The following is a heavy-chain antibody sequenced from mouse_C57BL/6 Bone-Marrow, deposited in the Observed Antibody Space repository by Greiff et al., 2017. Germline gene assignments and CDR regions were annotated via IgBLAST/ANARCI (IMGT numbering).Heavy chain of an antibody. D-gene: IGHD1-1*01. CDR1: GYAFSSSW. J-gene: IGHJ1*03. V-gene: IGHV1-82*01. CDR2: IYPGDGDT. Sequence: QVQLKESGPELVKPGASVKISCKASGYAFSSSWMNWVKQRPGKGLEWIGRIYPGDGDTNYNGKFKGKATLTADKSSSTAYMQLSSLTSEDSAVYFCARVGSYYYGPYWYFDVWGTGTTVTVSS. CDR3: ARVGSYYYGPYWYFDV.